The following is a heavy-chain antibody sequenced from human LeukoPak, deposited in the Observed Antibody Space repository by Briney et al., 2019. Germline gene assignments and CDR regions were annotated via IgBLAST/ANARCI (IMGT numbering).Heavy chain of an antibody. CDR1: GFSLFSSGVG. CDR3: AQSYGYEYFHH. D-gene: IGHD5-18*01. V-gene: IGHV2-5*02. Sequence: ASGPTLVKPTQTHTLTCTFSGFSLFSSGVGVGWIRQPPGKALEWLALIYWDDDKRYSPSLKSRLTITKDTSKNQAVLTMTNMDPVETATYYCAQSYGYEYFHHWGQGNLVTVSS. J-gene: IGHJ1*01. CDR2: IYWDDDK.